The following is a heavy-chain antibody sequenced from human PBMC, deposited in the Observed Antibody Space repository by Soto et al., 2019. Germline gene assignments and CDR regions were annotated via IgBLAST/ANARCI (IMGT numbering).Heavy chain of an antibody. CDR3: ARGGSSDSKVALHX. Sequence: ETLSLTCAVYAGSFSHYYWNWIRQSPGKDLEWIWKIKHSGSSNCNPSLRSRVSISVDMSKNQFSLRLTSVTAAETAVYYCARGGSSDSKVALHXWGQGTTVT. CDR2: IKHSGSS. J-gene: IGHJ3*02. V-gene: IGHV4-34*01. D-gene: IGHD6-19*01. CDR1: AGSFSHYY.